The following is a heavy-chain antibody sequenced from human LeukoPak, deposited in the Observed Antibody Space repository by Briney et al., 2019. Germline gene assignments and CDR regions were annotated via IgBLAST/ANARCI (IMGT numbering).Heavy chain of an antibody. D-gene: IGHD4-11*01. J-gene: IGHJ4*02. CDR1: GGSISSSSYY. V-gene: IGHV4-39*01. CDR3: AALTTVTRRFGGY. Sequence: PSETLSLTCTVSGGSISSSSYYWGWIRQPPGKGLEWIGSIYYSGSTYYNPSLKSRVTISVDTSKNQFSLKLSSVTAADTAVYYCAALTTVTRRFGGYWGQGTLVTVSS. CDR2: IYYSGST.